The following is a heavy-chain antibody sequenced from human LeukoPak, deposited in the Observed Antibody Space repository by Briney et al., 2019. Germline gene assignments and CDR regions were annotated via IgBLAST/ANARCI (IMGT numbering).Heavy chain of an antibody. CDR1: GGSISSSSYY. J-gene: IGHJ5*02. CDR3: ARRQYYYGSGKYGNWFDP. Sequence: KASETLSLTCTVSGGSISSSSYYWGWIRQPPGKGLEWIGSIYYSGSTYYNPSLKSRVTISVDTSKNQFSLKLSSVTAADTAVYYCARRQYYYGSGKYGNWFDPWGQGTLVTVSS. D-gene: IGHD3-10*01. CDR2: IYYSGST. V-gene: IGHV4-39*07.